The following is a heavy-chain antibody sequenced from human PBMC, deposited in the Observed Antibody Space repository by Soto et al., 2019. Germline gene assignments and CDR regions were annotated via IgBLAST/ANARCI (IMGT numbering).Heavy chain of an antibody. J-gene: IGHJ4*02. V-gene: IGHV4-39*01. CDR2: IYYSGST. CDR1: GGSISSSSYY. Sequence: SETLSLTCTVSGGSISSSSYYWGWIRQPPGKGLEWIGSIYYSGSTYYNPSLKSRVTISVDTSKNQFSLKLSSVTAADTAVYYCASLPLMYYDFWSGTYYFDYWGQGTLVTVSS. CDR3: ASLPLMYYDFWSGTYYFDY. D-gene: IGHD3-3*01.